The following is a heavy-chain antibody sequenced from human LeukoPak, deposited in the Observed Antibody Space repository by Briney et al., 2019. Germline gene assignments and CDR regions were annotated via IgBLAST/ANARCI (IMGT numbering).Heavy chain of an antibody. CDR3: ARDRYDFWSGYRVYFDY. CDR1: GYTFTGYY. D-gene: IGHD3-3*01. Sequence: ASVKVSCKASGYTFTGYYMHWVRQAPGQGLEWMGRINPNSGGTNYAQKFQGRVTITTDESTSTAYMELSSLRSEDTAVYYCARDRYDFWSGYRVYFDYWGQGTLVTVSS. CDR2: INPNSGGT. V-gene: IGHV1-2*02. J-gene: IGHJ4*02.